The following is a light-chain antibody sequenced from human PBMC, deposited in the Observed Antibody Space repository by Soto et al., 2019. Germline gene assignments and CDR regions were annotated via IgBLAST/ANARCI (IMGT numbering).Light chain of an antibody. CDR2: DVS. CDR3: TSYTRSTTRV. CDR1: SRDIGGYNY. V-gene: IGLV2-14*03. J-gene: IGLJ2*01. Sequence: QSALTQPASVSGSPGQSITISCTGTSRDIGGYNYVSWYQQHPGTAPKLMIYDVSNRPSGVSNRFSGSKSGNTASLTISGLQAEDEADYYCTSYTRSTTRVFGGATKLTVL.